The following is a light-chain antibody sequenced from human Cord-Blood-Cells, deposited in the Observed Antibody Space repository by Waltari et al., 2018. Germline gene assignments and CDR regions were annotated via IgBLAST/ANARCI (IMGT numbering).Light chain of an antibody. J-gene: IGKJ1*01. CDR1: QSVSSY. CDR3: QQRSNWPPWT. CDR2: DAS. V-gene: IGKV3-11*01. Sequence: EIVLTQSPATLSLSPGERATLSCRASQSVSSYLAWYQHKPGQAPRLLIYDASNSATGIPARFSGIGSGTDFTLTISSLEPEDFAVYYCQQRSNWPPWTFGQGTKVEIK.